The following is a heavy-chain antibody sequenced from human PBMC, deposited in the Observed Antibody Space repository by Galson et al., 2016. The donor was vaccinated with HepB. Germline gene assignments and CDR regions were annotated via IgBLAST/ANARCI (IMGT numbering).Heavy chain of an antibody. V-gene: IGHV3-15*01. CDR3: TTALVPEDYFDS. CDR2: IKSKSFGATI. CDR1: GFNFTNAW. Sequence: SLRLSCAASGFNFTNAWMRWVRQAPGQGLERVARIKSKSFGATIDYAAPVKGRFTISRDDSENTSHLQMNSLKPEDTAVYYCTTALVPEDYFDSWGQGILVTVSS. D-gene: IGHD1-14*01. J-gene: IGHJ4*02.